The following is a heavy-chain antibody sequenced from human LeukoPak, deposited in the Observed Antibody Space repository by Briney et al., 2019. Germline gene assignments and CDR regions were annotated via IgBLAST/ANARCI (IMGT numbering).Heavy chain of an antibody. CDR2: INHRGVT. CDR3: ASGPGTSMVRGVSPKY. V-gene: IGHV4-34*01. Sequence: PSETLSLTCAVYGGSFSVYYCWIRQPPGKGLEWIGEINHRGVTNYSPSLKSRVTISVDMSKNQFSLKLTSVAAADTAVYYCASGPGTSMVRGVSPKYWGQGTLVTVSS. D-gene: IGHD3-10*01. CDR1: GGSFSVYY. J-gene: IGHJ4*02.